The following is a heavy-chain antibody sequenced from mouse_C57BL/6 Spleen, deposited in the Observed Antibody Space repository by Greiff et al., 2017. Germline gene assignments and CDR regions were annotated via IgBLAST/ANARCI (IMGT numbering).Heavy chain of an antibody. J-gene: IGHJ4*01. CDR3: ARWGYGYGKGYAMDY. CDR2: IYPGDGDT. CDR1: GYAFSSYW. D-gene: IGHD2-2*01. V-gene: IGHV1-80*01. Sequence: QVQLQQSGAELVKPGASVKISCKASGYAFSSYWMHWVKQRPGKGLEWIGQIYPGDGDTNYNGKFKGKATLTANKSSNTAYMKLSRLTSEDSAVYFCARWGYGYGKGYAMDYWGQGTSVTVSS.